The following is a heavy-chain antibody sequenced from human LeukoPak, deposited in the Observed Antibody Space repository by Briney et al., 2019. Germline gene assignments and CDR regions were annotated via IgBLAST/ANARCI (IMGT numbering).Heavy chain of an antibody. CDR2: IYSSGST. CDR1: GGSISSSSYY. V-gene: IGHV4-39*07. Sequence: SETLSLTCTVSGGSISSSSYYWGWIRQPPGKGLEWIGSIYSSGSTYYNPSLKSRVTISVDTSKNQFSLKLSSVTAADTAVYCCARTSFVGLDYWGQGTLVTVSS. J-gene: IGHJ4*02. D-gene: IGHD2-21*01. CDR3: ARTSFVGLDY.